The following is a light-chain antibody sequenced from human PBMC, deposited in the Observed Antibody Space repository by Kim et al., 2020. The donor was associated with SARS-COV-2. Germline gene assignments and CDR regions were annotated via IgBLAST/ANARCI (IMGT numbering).Light chain of an antibody. V-gene: IGKV3-20*01. CDR1: QGVPSNS. J-gene: IGKJ4*01. CDR3: QQYGSSPR. Sequence: LAPGERSARPCRARQGVPSNSSAWYQRKPGQNARLLIYGASSRAPGVPDRFSGSGCGTDFSLTISRLEPEDFGVYYCQQYGSSPRFGGGTKVDIK. CDR2: GAS.